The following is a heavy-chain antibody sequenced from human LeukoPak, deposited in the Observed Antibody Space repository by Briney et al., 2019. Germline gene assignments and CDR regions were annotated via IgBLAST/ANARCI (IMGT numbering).Heavy chain of an antibody. CDR3: ARDLVYCSSTSCYTGLDY. D-gene: IGHD2-2*02. CDR2: ISAYNGNT. CDR1: GYTFTSYG. Sequence: ASVKASCKASGYTFTSYGISWVRQAPGQGLEWMGWISAYNGNTNYAQKLQGRVTMTTDTSTSTAYMELRSLRSDDTAVYYCARDLVYCSSTSCYTGLDYWGQGTLVTVSS. V-gene: IGHV1-18*01. J-gene: IGHJ4*02.